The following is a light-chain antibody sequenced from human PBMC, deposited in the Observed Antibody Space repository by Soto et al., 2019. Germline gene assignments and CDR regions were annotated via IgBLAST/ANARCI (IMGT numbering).Light chain of an antibody. J-gene: IGKJ1*01. V-gene: IGKV1-6*01. CDR3: LQNYRSPWT. CDR2: AAS. CDR1: QAIGND. Sequence: AIQMTQSPSSLSASVGDRVTITCRASQAIGNDLGWYQQIPGKAPKLLNYAASRLHSGVPSNFSGSGSGPDFTLTISSLQPEDFATYYCLQNYRSPWTFGQGTKVELK.